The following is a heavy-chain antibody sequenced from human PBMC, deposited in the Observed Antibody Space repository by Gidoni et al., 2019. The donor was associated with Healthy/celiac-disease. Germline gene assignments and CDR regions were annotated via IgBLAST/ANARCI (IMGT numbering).Heavy chain of an antibody. CDR3: ARGTYLQTTVVTPPYYYYYYMDV. V-gene: IGHV1-69*06. J-gene: IGHJ6*03. Sequence: QVQLVQSGAEVKKPGSSVKVPCKASGGTFPSSAISGVRPAPGPGPEWMGETIPTFGTANYEQKFQGRVTSTADKSTGTAYIELSSLRYEDTAVYYCARGTYLQTTVVTPPYYYYYYMDVWGKGTTVTVSS. CDR1: GGTFPSSA. D-gene: IGHD4-17*01. CDR2: TIPTFGTA.